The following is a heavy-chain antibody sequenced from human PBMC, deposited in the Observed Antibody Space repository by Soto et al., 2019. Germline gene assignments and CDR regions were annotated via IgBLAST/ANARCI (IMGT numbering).Heavy chain of an antibody. CDR2: ISAGGGSP. CDR1: GFIFNNYA. D-gene: IGHD3-3*01. Sequence: GGSLRLSCAASGFIFNNYAMSWVRQAPGKGLEWVSFISAGGGSPNYADPVKGRFTISRDNSKNMVYLQMNSLRAEDTAVYYCAKDGDFYACLIGYYLTGHKFDVWGQGTQVTVSS. J-gene: IGHJ4*02. V-gene: IGHV3-23*01. CDR3: AKDGDFYACLIGYYLTGHKFDV.